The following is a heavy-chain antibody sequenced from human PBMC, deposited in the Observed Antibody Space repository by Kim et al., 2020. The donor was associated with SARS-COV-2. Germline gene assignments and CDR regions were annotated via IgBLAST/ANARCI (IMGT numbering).Heavy chain of an antibody. CDR2: IIPILGIA. D-gene: IGHD4-17*01. Sequence: SVKVSCKASGGTFSSYAISWVRQAPGQGLEWMGRIIPILGIANYAQKFQGRVTITADKSTSTAYMELSSLRSEDTAVYYCARFRRAPGHYGDYETEYFQHWGQGTLVTVSS. J-gene: IGHJ1*01. CDR1: GGTFSSYA. V-gene: IGHV1-69*04. CDR3: ARFRRAPGHYGDYETEYFQH.